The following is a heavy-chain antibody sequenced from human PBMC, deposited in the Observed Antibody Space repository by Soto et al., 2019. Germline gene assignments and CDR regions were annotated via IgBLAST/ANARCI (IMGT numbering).Heavy chain of an antibody. V-gene: IGHV4-4*02. Sequence: SETLSLTCAVSGGSISSSNWWSWVRQPPGKGLEWIGEIYHSGSTNYNPSLKSRVTISVDKSKNQFSLKLSSVTAADTAVYYCATRRGDFDWLSPTFCFDYWGQGTLVTVSS. CDR1: GGSISSSNW. D-gene: IGHD3-9*01. CDR3: ATRRGDFDWLSPTFCFDY. CDR2: IYHSGST. J-gene: IGHJ4*02.